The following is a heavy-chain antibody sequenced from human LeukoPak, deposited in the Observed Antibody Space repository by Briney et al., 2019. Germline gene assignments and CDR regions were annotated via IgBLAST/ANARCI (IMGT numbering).Heavy chain of an antibody. Sequence: ASVKVSCKASGYTFTGYYMHGVQQPPGQGLEWMGWINPNNGGTNYAQKFQGRVTMPRDTSISTAYMELSRLRSDDTAVYYCARAAIPTYYYDSSGYGNFDYWGQGTLVTVSS. D-gene: IGHD3-22*01. CDR1: GYTFTGYY. CDR3: ARAAIPTYYYDSSGYGNFDY. V-gene: IGHV1-2*02. CDR2: INPNNGGT. J-gene: IGHJ4*02.